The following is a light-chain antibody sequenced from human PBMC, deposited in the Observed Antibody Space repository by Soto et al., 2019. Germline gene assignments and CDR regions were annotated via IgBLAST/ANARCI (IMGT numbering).Light chain of an antibody. CDR1: QSISSN. V-gene: IGKV3-15*01. CDR2: GAA. CDR3: QQRTNGLT. Sequence: IGMTQSPDILSVSPGERATLSCRANQSISSNLAWYQQKPGQAPRLLIYGAATRATGIPARFSGSGSGTDFTLTINSLQSEDFAVYYCQQRTNGLTFGGGTKVDI. J-gene: IGKJ4*01.